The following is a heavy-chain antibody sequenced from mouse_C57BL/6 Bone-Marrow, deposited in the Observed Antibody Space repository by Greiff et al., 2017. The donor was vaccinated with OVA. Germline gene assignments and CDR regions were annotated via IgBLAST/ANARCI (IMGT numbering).Heavy chain of an antibody. D-gene: IGHD1-1*01. CDR3: AILYYYGSSYNYAMDY. V-gene: IGHV14-3*01. CDR2: IDPANGNT. Sequence: VQLQQSVAELVRPGASVKLSCTASGFNIKNTYMHWVKQRPEQGLEWIGRIDPANGNTKYAPKFQGKATITADTSSNTAYLQLSSLTSEDTAIYYCAILYYYGSSYNYAMDYWGQGTSVTVSS. J-gene: IGHJ4*01. CDR1: GFNIKNTY.